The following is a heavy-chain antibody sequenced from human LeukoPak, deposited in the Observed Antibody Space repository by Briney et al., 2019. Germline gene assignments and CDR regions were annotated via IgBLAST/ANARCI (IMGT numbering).Heavy chain of an antibody. V-gene: IGHV4-39*07. Sequence: SETLSLTCTVSGGSISSSSYYWGWIRQPPGKGLEWIGSIYYSGSTYYNPSLESRVTISVDTSKNQFSLKLSSVTAADTAVYYCARTSSGWFDYWGQGTLVTVSS. CDR2: IYYSGST. CDR1: GGSISSSSYY. D-gene: IGHD6-19*01. J-gene: IGHJ4*02. CDR3: ARTSSGWFDY.